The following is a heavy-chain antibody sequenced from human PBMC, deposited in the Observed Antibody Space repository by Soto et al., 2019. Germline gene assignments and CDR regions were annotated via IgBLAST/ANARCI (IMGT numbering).Heavy chain of an antibody. V-gene: IGHV3-21*01. D-gene: IGHD2-15*01. CDR3: ARGGRRAAFIRRRHDSFDI. J-gene: IGHJ3*02. Sequence: GESLKISCAASGLTFSSYSMNWVRQAPGKGLEWVSSISSSSSYIYYADSVKGRFTISRDNAKNSLYLQMNSLRAEDTAVYYCARGGRRAAFIRRRHDSFDIWGQAIM. CDR2: ISSSSSYI. CDR1: GLTFSSYS.